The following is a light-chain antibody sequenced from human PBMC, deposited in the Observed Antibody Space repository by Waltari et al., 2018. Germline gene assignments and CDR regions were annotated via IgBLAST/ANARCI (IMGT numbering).Light chain of an antibody. CDR1: SSDVGGHNF. V-gene: IGLV2-8*01. CDR2: EVS. CDR3: TSYAGSNILV. J-gene: IGLJ2*01. Sequence: QSALTQPPSASGSPGQSVTISCTGTSSDVGGHNFVSWYQQHPGKVPNLMIHEVSKRRSGGPERFAGVKSGDTASLPGSGLQAEDEAEYYCTSYAGSNILVFGGGTKLTV.